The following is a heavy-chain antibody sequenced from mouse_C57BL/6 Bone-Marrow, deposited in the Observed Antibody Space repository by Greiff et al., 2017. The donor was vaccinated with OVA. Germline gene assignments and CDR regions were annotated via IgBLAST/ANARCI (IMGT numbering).Heavy chain of an antibody. V-gene: IGHV1-42*01. D-gene: IGHD2-4*01. CDR3: ARAIYYDYDRAY. CDR1: GYSFTGYY. Sequence: EVKLMESGPELVKPGASVKISCKASGYSFTGYYMNWVKQSPEKSLEWIGEINPSTGGTTYNQKFKAKATLTVDKSSSTAYMQLKSLTSEDSAVYYCARAIYYDYDRAYWGQGTLVTVSA. CDR2: INPSTGGT. J-gene: IGHJ3*01.